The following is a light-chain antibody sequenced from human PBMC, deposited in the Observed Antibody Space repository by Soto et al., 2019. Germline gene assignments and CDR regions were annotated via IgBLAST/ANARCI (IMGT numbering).Light chain of an antibody. Sequence: EIVMTQSPATLSVSPGERATLSCRASQSVSSNLAWYQQKPGQAPRLLIYVASTRATGIPASFSGSGSGREFTLSIISLQDDDFADYYCQQYTTFHTLGQGTKLEIK. CDR1: QSVSSN. J-gene: IGKJ2*01. V-gene: IGKV3-15*01. CDR2: VAS. CDR3: QQYTTFHT.